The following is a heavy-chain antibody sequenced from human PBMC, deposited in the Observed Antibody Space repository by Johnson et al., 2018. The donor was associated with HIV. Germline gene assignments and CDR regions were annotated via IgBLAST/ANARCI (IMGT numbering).Heavy chain of an antibody. Sequence: QVQLVESGGGVVQPGRSLRLSCAASGFTFSSYAMYWVRQAPGKGLEWVAGILYDGSNKYHADSVKGRFTISRDNSKNTMYLQRNSLRAEDTAVYYCATKGSKWELIVEGFAVWGQGTMVTVSS. V-gene: IGHV3-30*14. CDR3: ATKGSKWELIVEGFAV. CDR2: ILYDGSNK. D-gene: IGHD1-26*01. CDR1: GFTFSSYA. J-gene: IGHJ3*01.